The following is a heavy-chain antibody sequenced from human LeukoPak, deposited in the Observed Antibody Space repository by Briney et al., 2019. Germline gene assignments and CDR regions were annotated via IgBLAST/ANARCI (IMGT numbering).Heavy chain of an antibody. V-gene: IGHV1-69*05. J-gene: IGHJ6*03. CDR2: IIPIFGPA. Sequence: ASVKVSCKASGGTFNNYAFSWVRQAPGQGLEWMGVIIPIFGPAIYAQKFQGRVTITRNTSISTAYMELSSLRSEDTAVYYCARALEGGPVDGYYMDVWGKGTTVTVSS. CDR1: GGTFNNYA. CDR3: ARALEGGPVDGYYMDV. D-gene: IGHD3-3*01.